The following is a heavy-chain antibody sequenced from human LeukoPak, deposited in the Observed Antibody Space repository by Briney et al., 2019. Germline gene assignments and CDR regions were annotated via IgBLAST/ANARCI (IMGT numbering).Heavy chain of an antibody. J-gene: IGHJ4*02. D-gene: IGHD2-15*01. Sequence: GSLRVSCKTSGYNFIGYFIHWVRQAPGQGLEWMGWIEVHSGVTATADKFQGRVTLTRDTTTTTVYMESNSLRSDDTAVYFCARVRGGYCTGDRCYGDFFFDNWGQGTLVTVPS. V-gene: IGHV1-2*02. CDR3: ARVRGGYCTGDRCYGDFFFDN. CDR2: IEVHSGVT. CDR1: GYNFIGYF.